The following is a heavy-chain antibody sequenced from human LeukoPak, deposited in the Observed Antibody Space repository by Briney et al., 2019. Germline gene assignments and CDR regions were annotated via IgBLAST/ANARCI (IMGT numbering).Heavy chain of an antibody. Sequence: ASVKVSCKASGYTFTSYYMHWVRQAPAQGLEWMGIINLSGGSTSYAQKFQGRVTMTRDTSTSTVYMELSSLRSEDTAVYYCARDLPDCSGGSCYWFDPWGQGTLVTASS. CDR1: GYTFTSYY. CDR3: ARDLPDCSGGSCYWFDP. V-gene: IGHV1-46*01. D-gene: IGHD2-15*01. CDR2: INLSGGST. J-gene: IGHJ5*02.